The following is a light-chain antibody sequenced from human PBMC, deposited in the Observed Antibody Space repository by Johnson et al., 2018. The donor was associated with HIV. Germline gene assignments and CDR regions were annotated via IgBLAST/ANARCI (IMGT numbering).Light chain of an antibody. Sequence: QSVLTQSPSVSAAPGQKVTISCSGTKSNIGNNYVSWYQQFPGTAHKLLIYENNKRSSGIPDRFSGSKSGTSATLGITGLQNGDEADYYCGTWDSSLIAGGVFGTGTKVTVL. CDR2: ENN. CDR3: GTWDSSLIAGGV. V-gene: IGLV1-51*02. J-gene: IGLJ1*01. CDR1: KSNIGNNY.